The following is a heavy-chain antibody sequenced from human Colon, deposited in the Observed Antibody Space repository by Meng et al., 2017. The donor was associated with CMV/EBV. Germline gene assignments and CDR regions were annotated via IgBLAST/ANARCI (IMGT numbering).Heavy chain of an antibody. Sequence: FNVSSHAMTWVRQAPGKGLEWVSGIRGEGDTNPHRTHYGYSVRGRFIISRDDSKNTLYLQMNSLRAEDTAIYYCAKDLLPGESGVEWPWGQGTLVTVSS. CDR3: AKDLLPGESGVEWP. CDR2: IRGEGDTNPHRT. J-gene: IGHJ5*02. CDR1: FNVSSHA. D-gene: IGHD2-15*01. V-gene: IGHV3-23*01.